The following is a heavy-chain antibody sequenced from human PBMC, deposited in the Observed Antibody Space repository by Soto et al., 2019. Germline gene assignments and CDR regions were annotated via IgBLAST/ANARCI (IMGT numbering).Heavy chain of an antibody. Sequence: GSLRLSCAASGFTFSSYWMHCVRQAPGKGLVWVSRFNSDGSSTSYADSVKGRFTISRDNAKNTLYLQMNSLRAEDTAVYYCARDPLEHRIAARGTWFDPWGQGTLVTVSS. CDR1: GFTFSSYW. V-gene: IGHV3-74*01. D-gene: IGHD6-6*01. J-gene: IGHJ5*02. CDR3: ARDPLEHRIAARGTWFDP. CDR2: FNSDGSST.